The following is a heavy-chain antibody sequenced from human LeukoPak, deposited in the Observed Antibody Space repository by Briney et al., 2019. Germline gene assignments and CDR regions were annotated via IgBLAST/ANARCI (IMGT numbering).Heavy chain of an antibody. D-gene: IGHD2-21*01. CDR1: GFSFTFYS. CDR2: ISSSSSYI. Sequence: GGSLRLSCAASGFSFTFYSMNWVRQAPGKGLEWVSSISSSSSYIYYADSVKGRFTISRDNAKNSLYLQTNSLRAEDTAVYYCARDSPNEGILWWSIDYWGQGTLVTVSS. CDR3: ARDSPNEGILWWSIDY. V-gene: IGHV3-21*01. J-gene: IGHJ4*02.